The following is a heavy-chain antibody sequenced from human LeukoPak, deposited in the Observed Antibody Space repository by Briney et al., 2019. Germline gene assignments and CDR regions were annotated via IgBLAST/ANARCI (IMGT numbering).Heavy chain of an antibody. CDR2: ISGSRGST. CDR1: GFTFSSYA. J-gene: IGHJ4*02. CDR3: AKGQKWELPLDY. D-gene: IGHD1-26*01. Sequence: GGSLRLSCAASGFTFSSYAMSWVRQAPGKGLEWVSAISGSRGSTYYADSVKGRFTTSRDNSKNTLYLQMNSLRAEDTAVYYCAKGQKWELPLDYWGQGTLVTVSS. V-gene: IGHV3-23*01.